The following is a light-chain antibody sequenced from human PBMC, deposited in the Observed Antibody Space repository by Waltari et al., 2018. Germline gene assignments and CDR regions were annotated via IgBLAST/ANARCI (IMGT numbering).Light chain of an antibody. J-gene: IGKJ1*01. CDR1: QGISSY. CDR2: AAS. Sequence: AIRMTQSPSSLSASTGDRVTITCRASQGISSYLAWYQQKPGKAPKLLIYAASTLQSGVPSRFSGSGSGTDFTLTISCLQSEDFATYYCQQSYSTPPWTFGQGTKVEIK. CDR3: QQSYSTPPWT. V-gene: IGKV1-8*01.